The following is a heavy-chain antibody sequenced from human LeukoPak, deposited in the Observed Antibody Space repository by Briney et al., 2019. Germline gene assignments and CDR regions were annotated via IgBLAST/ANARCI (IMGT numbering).Heavy chain of an antibody. Sequence: SETLSLTCAVYGGSFSGYYWSWIRQPPGKGLEWIGEINHSGSTNYNPSLKSRVTISVDTSKNQFSLKLSSVTAADTAVYYCARAYSSSWYDYWGQGTLVTVSS. CDR2: INHSGST. D-gene: IGHD6-13*01. J-gene: IGHJ4*02. V-gene: IGHV4-34*01. CDR3: ARAYSSSWYDY. CDR1: GGSFSGYY.